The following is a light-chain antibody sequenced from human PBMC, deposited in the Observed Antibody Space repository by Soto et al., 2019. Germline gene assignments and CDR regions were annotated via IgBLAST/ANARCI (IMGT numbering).Light chain of an antibody. CDR2: EVS. V-gene: IGLV2-14*01. Sequence: QSALTQPASVSGSPGQSITISCTGTSSDVGGYNYVSWYQQHPGKAPKLVIYEVSNRPSGVSNHFSGSKSANTASLTISGLQAEDEADYYCSSYTSSSTLVFGTGTKVTVL. J-gene: IGLJ1*01. CDR1: SSDVGGYNY. CDR3: SSYTSSSTLV.